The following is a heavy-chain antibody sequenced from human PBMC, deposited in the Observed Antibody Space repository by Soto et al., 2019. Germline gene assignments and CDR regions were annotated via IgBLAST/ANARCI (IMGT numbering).Heavy chain of an antibody. CDR1: GFTFSSYA. CDR3: AKGSGGSRPYYFDY. V-gene: IGHV3-23*01. J-gene: IGHJ4*02. Sequence: HPGGSLRLSCAASGFTFSSYAMSWVRQAPGKGLEWVSAITGGGGSTYSAESVKGRFTNSRDNSKNTLYLQMNSLRAEDTAVYYCAKGSGGSRPYYFDYWGQGSLVTVSS. CDR2: ITGGGGST. D-gene: IGHD2-15*01.